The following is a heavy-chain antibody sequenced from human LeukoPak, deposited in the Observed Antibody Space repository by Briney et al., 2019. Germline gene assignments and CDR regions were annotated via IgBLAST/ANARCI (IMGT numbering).Heavy chain of an antibody. CDR3: AAAWSSGGSCYW. V-gene: IGHV1-18*01. CDR1: GYTFTSYG. D-gene: IGHD2-15*01. Sequence: PGASVKVSCTASGYTFTSYGISWVRQAPGQGLEWMGWISAYNGNTNYAQKLQGRVTMTTDTSTSTAYMELRSLRSEDTAVYYCAAAWSSGGSCYWWGQGTLVTVSS. J-gene: IGHJ4*02. CDR2: ISAYNGNT.